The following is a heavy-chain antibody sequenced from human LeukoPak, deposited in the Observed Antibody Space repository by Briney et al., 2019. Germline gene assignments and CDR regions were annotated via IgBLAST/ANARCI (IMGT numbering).Heavy chain of an antibody. CDR1: GYSFTSYW. J-gene: IGHJ6*02. CDR3: ARFWPYYYYGMDV. CDR2: IYPGDSDT. V-gene: IGHV5-51*01. Sequence: GESLKISCKGSGYSFTSYWIGWVRQMPGKGLEWMGIIYPGDSDTRYSPSFQGQVTISADKSISTAYLQWSSLKASDTAMYYCARFWPYYYYGMDVWGQGTTVTVSS.